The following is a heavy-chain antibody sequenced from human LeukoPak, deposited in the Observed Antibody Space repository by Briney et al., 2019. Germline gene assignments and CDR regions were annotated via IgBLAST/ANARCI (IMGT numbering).Heavy chain of an antibody. CDR1: GGSCSGYY. CDR3: ARYYSSGWYPFRFDP. Sequence: SETLSLTCAVYGGSCSGYYWSWIRQPPGKGLEWIGEINHSGGTNYNPSLKSRVTISVDTSKNQFSLKLSSVTAADTAVYYCARYYSSGWYPFRFDPWGQGTLVTVSS. CDR2: INHSGGT. D-gene: IGHD6-19*01. V-gene: IGHV4-34*01. J-gene: IGHJ5*02.